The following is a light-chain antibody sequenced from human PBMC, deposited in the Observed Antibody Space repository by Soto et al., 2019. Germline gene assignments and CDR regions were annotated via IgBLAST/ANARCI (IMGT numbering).Light chain of an antibody. J-gene: IGLJ1*01. CDR1: NSDVGSYNY. CDR3: SSYAGTNTRYL. CDR2: EVS. V-gene: IGLV2-8*01. Sequence: QSALTQPPSASGSPGQSITISCIGANSDVGSYNYVSWYQQHPGKAPKLMIYEVSKRPSGVPDRFSGSKSGNTASLTVSGLQADDEADYYCSSYAGTNTRYLFGSGTKVTFL.